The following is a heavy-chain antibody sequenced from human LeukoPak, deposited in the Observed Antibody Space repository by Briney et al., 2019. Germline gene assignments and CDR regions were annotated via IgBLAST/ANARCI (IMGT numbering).Heavy chain of an antibody. V-gene: IGHV4-59*12. CDR3: ASLGTISHYYYYGMDV. CDR2: IYYSGST. CDR1: GGSISSYY. D-gene: IGHD5-12*01. J-gene: IGHJ6*02. Sequence: ASETLSLTRTVSGGSISSYYWSWIRQPPGKGLEWIGYIYYSGSTNYNPALKSRVTISVDTSKNQFSLKLSSVTAADTAVYYCASLGTISHYYYYGMDVWGQGTTVTVSS.